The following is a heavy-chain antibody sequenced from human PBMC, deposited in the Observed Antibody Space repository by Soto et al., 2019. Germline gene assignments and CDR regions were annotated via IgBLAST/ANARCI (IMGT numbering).Heavy chain of an antibody. CDR2: IWYDGSNK. D-gene: IGHD2-21*02. J-gene: IGHJ3*02. CDR1: GFTFSSYG. CDR3: ARVGVEGDADAFDI. V-gene: IGHV3-33*01. Sequence: QVQLVESGGGVVQPGRSLRLSCAASGFTFSSYGMHWVRQAPGKGLEWVAVIWYDGSNKYYADSVKGRFTISRDNSKNTLYLQMNSLRAEDTAVYYCARVGVEGDADAFDIWGQRTMVTVSS.